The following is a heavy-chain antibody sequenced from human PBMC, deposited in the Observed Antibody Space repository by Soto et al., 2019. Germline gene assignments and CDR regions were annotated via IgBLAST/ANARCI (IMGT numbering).Heavy chain of an antibody. CDR3: VRVVAIPGYPDN. CDR1: GGTFSSYA. CDR2: IVPIVDTS. D-gene: IGHD5-12*01. Sequence: QVQLVQSGAEVRQPASSVKVSCKTSGGTFSSYAISWVRQAPGQGLEWMGGIVPIVDTSTYAQKFQGRVTFPADESTSTAYMELSSLRSDDTAIYYCVRVVAIPGYPDNWGQGTLVTVSS. J-gene: IGHJ4*02. V-gene: IGHV1-69*12.